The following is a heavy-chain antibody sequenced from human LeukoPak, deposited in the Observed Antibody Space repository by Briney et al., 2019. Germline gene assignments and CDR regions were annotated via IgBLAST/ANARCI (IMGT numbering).Heavy chain of an antibody. J-gene: IGHJ4*01. CDR3: GARRVGPLRPLDF. CDR2: INSGGSA. CDR1: SGSISSNSYY. Sequence: SETLSLTCTVSSGSISSNSYYWGWIRQSPGTGLEWIGNINSGGSAHYNSALEGRVTISADTSKNQFFLEVRSVTAADTAVYFCGARRVGPLRPLDFWGQGTLVTVSS. V-gene: IGHV4-39*01. D-gene: IGHD5/OR15-5a*01.